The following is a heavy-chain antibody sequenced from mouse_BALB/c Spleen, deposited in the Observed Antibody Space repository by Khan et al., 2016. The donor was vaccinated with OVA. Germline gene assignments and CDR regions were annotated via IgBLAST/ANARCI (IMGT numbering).Heavy chain of an antibody. V-gene: IGHV1-26*01. D-gene: IGHD2-14*01. J-gene: IGHJ3*01. Sequence: VQLQQPGPDLVKPGASVKLSCKASGYSFTLYYMSWVKQSHGKSLEWIGRVNPNTDNINYNQEFKGKAILTVDKSSNTAYMDLRSLTSEDSAVYFWARGYDFFASWGQGTLVTVSA. CDR2: VNPNTDNI. CDR3: ARGYDFFAS. CDR1: GYSFTLYY.